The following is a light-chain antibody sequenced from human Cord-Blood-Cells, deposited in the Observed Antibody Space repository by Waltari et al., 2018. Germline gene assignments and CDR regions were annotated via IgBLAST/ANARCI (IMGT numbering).Light chain of an antibody. CDR2: EGS. CDR3: CSYAGSSTYV. CDR1: SSDVGSYNP. J-gene: IGLJ1*01. V-gene: IGLV2-23*01. Sequence: QSALTQPASVSGSPGQSITISCPGTSSDVGSYNPVSWYQQHPGKAPKPMIYEGSKRPSGVSNRFSGSKSGNTASLTISGLQAEDEADYYCCSYAGSSTYVFGTGTKVTVL.